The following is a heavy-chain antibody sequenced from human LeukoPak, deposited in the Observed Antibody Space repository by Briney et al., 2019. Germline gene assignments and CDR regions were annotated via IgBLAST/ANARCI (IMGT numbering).Heavy chain of an antibody. CDR1: GYTFTSYG. V-gene: IGHV1-18*01. CDR2: ISTYNGNT. Sequence: GASVKVSCKASGYTFTSYGISWVRQAPGQGLEWMGWISTYNGNTNYAQKLQGRVTMTTDTFTSTAYMELRSLRSDDTALYYCARLSSGQSHFDYWGQGTLVTVPS. J-gene: IGHJ4*02. CDR3: ARLSSGQSHFDY. D-gene: IGHD3-22*01.